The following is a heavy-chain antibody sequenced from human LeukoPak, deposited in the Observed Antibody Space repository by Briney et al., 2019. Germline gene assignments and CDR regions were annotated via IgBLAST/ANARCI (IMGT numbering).Heavy chain of an antibody. J-gene: IGHJ4*02. D-gene: IGHD5-12*01. CDR1: GYTFSGYY. CDR2: INANNGGT. Sequence: ASVKVSCKASGYTFSGYYMHWVRQAPGQGLEWMGQINANNGGTNYAQKFQGSVTMTRDTSISTAYMELSRLTSADTAVYYCARPYSGYEWCDYWGQGTLVTVS. V-gene: IGHV1-2*06. CDR3: ARPYSGYEWCDY.